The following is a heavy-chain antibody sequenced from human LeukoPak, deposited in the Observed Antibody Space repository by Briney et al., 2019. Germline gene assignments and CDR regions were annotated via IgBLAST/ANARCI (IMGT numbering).Heavy chain of an antibody. CDR3: AKDSVATVTRDFDY. CDR1: GFTFSDYW. V-gene: IGHV3-7*03. D-gene: IGHD4-17*01. CDR2: IKQDGNEK. Sequence: GGSLRLSCTASGFTFSDYWMSWVRQAPGKGLEWVANIKQDGNEKYYMDSVKGRFTISRDNAKNSLYLQMNSLRAEDTALYYCAKDSVATVTRDFDYWGQGTLVTVSS. J-gene: IGHJ4*02.